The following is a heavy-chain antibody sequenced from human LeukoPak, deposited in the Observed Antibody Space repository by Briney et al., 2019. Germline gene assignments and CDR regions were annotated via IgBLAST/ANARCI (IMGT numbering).Heavy chain of an antibody. Sequence: SVKVSCKASGGTFSSYAISWVRQAPGQGLEWMGGIIPIFGTANYAQKFQGRVTITTDESTSTAYMELSSLRSEDTAVYYCARVTDCSSPSCYEGFDYWGQGTLVTVSS. CDR2: IIPIFGTA. CDR1: GGTFSSYA. D-gene: IGHD2-2*01. CDR3: ARVTDCSSPSCYEGFDY. V-gene: IGHV1-69*05. J-gene: IGHJ4*02.